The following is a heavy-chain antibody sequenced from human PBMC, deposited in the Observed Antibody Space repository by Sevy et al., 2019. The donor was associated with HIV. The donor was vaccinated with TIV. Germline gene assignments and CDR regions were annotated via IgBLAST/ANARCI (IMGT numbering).Heavy chain of an antibody. J-gene: IGHJ4*02. Sequence: GGSLRLSCAASGFTFSSYAMSWVRQAPGKGLEWVSAISGSGGSTYYADSVKGRFTISRDNSKNTLYLQMNSLRAEDTAVYHCAKVVRGVIIALFDYWGQGTLVTVSS. CDR2: ISGSGGST. V-gene: IGHV3-23*01. CDR3: AKVVRGVIIALFDY. D-gene: IGHD3-10*01. CDR1: GFTFSSYA.